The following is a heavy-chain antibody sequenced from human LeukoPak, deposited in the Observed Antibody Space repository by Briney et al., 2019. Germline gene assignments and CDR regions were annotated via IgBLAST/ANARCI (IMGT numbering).Heavy chain of an antibody. J-gene: IGHJ6*03. V-gene: IGHV3-66*01. D-gene: IGHD1-1*01. CDR1: GFTFSSYA. CDR3: ARGGTGTERIDLQLGMDV. CDR2: LYSDGAT. Sequence: GGSLRLSCAASGFTFSSYAMSWVRQAPGKGLQWVSILYSDGATYYADSVKGRFTISRDNSRSTLYLQMNSLRAEDTAVYFCARGGTGTERIDLQLGMDVWGKGTTVTVSS.